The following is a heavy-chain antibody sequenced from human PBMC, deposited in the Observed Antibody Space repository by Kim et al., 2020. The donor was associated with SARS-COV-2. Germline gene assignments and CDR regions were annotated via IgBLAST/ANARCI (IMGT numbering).Heavy chain of an antibody. D-gene: IGHD3-10*01. J-gene: IGHJ3*02. Sequence: GGSLRLSCAASGFSFDDHGMTWVRQAPGKGLEWVSSINWNGGSTGHAYSVKGRFTISRDNAKTSLYLQMNMLRADDTAFYYCARAYGSGTSDAFDIWGQGIMVIVSS. CDR3: ARAYGSGTSDAFDI. CDR2: INWNGGST. V-gene: IGHV3-20*04. CDR1: GFSFDDHG.